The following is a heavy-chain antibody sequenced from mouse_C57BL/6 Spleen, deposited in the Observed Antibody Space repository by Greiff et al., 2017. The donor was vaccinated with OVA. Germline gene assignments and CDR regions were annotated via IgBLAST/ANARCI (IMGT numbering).Heavy chain of an antibody. Sequence: EVKLMESGGGLVKPGGSLKLSCAASGFTFSDYGMHWVRQAPEKGLEWVAYISSGSSTIYYADTVTGRFTISRDNAKNTLFMQMTSLRSEDTAMYYCANYYGSSPFAYWGQGTLVTVSA. CDR1: GFTFSDYG. J-gene: IGHJ3*01. CDR2: ISSGSSTI. V-gene: IGHV5-17*01. CDR3: ANYYGSSPFAY. D-gene: IGHD1-1*01.